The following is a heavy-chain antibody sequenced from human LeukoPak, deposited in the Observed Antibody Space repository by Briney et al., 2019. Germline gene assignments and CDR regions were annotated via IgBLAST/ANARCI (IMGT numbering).Heavy chain of an antibody. CDR3: ARVRAAAGIPFDY. J-gene: IGHJ4*02. CDR1: GFTFSDYY. V-gene: IGHV3-11*06. Sequence: GGPLRLSCAASGFTFSDYYMSWIRQAPGKGLEWVSYISSSSSYTNYADSVKGRFTISRDNAKNSLYLQMNSLRAEDTAVYYCARVRAAAGIPFDYWGQGTLVTVSS. CDR2: ISSSSSYT. D-gene: IGHD6-13*01.